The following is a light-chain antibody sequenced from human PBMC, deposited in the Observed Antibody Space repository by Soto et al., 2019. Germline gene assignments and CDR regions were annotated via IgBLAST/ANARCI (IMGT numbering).Light chain of an antibody. CDR2: GDS. CDR3: QSSDSRLSGSDV. Sequence: QSVLTQPPSVSGAPGQRVTISCTGSSSNIGAGYHVHWYQQLPGAAPKLLIFGDSNRPSGVPDRFSGSKSATSTSLVITGRKADDDADYYCQSSDSRLSGSDVLGTWTKLTVL. CDR1: SSNIGAGYH. J-gene: IGLJ1*01. V-gene: IGLV1-40*01.